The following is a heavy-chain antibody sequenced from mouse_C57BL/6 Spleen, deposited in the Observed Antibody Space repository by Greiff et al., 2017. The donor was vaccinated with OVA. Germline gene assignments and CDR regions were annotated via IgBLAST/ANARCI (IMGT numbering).Heavy chain of an antibody. CDR1: GFTFSSYA. Sequence: EVKLMESGEGLVKPGGSLKLSCAASGFTFSSYAMSWVRQTPEKRLEWVAYISSGGDYIYYADTVKGRFTISRDNARNTLYLQMSSLKSEDTAMYYCTREGYGSRYFDVWGTGTTVTVSS. CDR2: ISSGGDYI. J-gene: IGHJ1*03. D-gene: IGHD1-1*01. CDR3: TREGYGSRYFDV. V-gene: IGHV5-9-1*02.